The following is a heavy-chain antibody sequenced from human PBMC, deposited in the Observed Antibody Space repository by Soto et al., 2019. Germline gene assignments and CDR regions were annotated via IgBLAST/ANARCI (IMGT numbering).Heavy chain of an antibody. V-gene: IGHV3-23*01. CDR2: MSGSGGYT. Sequence: EVQLLESGGGLVQPGGSLRLSCAASAFTFSNYAMSWVRQAPGEGVEWVSSMSGSGGYTYYADSVKGRSTISRDNSKNTLYLQMNSLRAEDTAVYYCARVIIGYTTADCYRGYYFDYWGQGTLVTVSS. CDR1: AFTFSNYA. J-gene: IGHJ4*02. D-gene: IGHD6-13*01. CDR3: ARVIIGYTTADCYRGYYFDY.